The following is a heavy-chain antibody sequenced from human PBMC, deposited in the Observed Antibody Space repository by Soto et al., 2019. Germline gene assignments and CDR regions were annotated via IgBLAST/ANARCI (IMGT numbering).Heavy chain of an antibody. CDR3: ATHTVTTKNFDY. J-gene: IGHJ4*02. D-gene: IGHD4-17*01. CDR2: IYYSGST. CDR1: GGSISSGGYY. V-gene: IGHV4-31*03. Sequence: PSETLSLTCTVSGGSISSGGYYWSWIRQHPGKGLEWIGYIYYSGSTYYNPSLKSRVTISVDTSKNQFSLKLSSVTAADTAVYYCATHTVTTKNFDYRGQGTLVTVSS.